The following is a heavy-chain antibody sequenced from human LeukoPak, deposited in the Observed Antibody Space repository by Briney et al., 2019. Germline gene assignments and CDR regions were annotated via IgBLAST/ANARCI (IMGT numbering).Heavy chain of an antibody. CDR3: ARDSGDYVWGSYHYFDY. CDR2: IKQDGSEK. CDR1: GFTLSNYW. J-gene: IGHJ4*02. Sequence: GGSLRLSCATSGFTLSNYWMSWVRQAPGKGLELVANIKQDGSEKYYVDSVKGRFTVSRDNAKNSLYLQMNSLRAEDTAVYYCARDSGDYVWGSYHYFDYWGQGTLVTVSS. D-gene: IGHD3-16*02. V-gene: IGHV3-7*05.